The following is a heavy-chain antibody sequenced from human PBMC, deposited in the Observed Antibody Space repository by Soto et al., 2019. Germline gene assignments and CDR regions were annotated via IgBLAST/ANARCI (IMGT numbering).Heavy chain of an antibody. V-gene: IGHV3-30*02. CDR3: AKKKGIAVAGNSCDY. J-gene: IGHJ4*02. CDR2: IRFDGSNI. D-gene: IGHD6-19*01. Sequence: GGSLRLSCAVSEIIFSGYGMHWVRQAPGKGLEWVAVIRFDGSNIHYADSVKGRFTISRDNSKNTLYLQMNSLRAEDTAVYYCAKKKGIAVAGNSCDYWGQGTLVTVSS. CDR1: EIIFSGYG.